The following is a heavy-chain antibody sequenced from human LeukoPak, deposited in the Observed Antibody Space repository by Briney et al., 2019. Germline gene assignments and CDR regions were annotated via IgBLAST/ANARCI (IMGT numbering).Heavy chain of an antibody. V-gene: IGHV4-4*07. CDR2: IFTTGST. Sequence: SETLSLTCSVSGDSLSSYYWTWIRQPAGKGLEWIGRIFTTGSTNYNPSLMSRVTMSVDTSKNQFSLKMRSVTAAETAVYYCARGDGSTMIRGVSRYGWLDPWGQGTLVTVSS. D-gene: IGHD3-10*01. CDR1: GDSLSSYY. J-gene: IGHJ5*02. CDR3: ARGDGSTMIRGVSRYGWLDP.